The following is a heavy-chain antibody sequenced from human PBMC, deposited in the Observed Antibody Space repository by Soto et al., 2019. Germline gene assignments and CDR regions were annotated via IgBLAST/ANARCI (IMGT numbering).Heavy chain of an antibody. J-gene: IGHJ6*02. D-gene: IGHD3-3*01. CDR2: ISSSGSTI. Sequence: GGSLRLSCAASGFTFSSYEMNWVRQAPGKGLEWVSYISSSGSTIYYADSVKGRFTISRDNAKNSLYLQMNSLRAEDTAVYYCASLTIFGVVRYYGMDVWRQVTTVTVSS. CDR1: GFTFSSYE. CDR3: ASLTIFGVVRYYGMDV. V-gene: IGHV3-48*03.